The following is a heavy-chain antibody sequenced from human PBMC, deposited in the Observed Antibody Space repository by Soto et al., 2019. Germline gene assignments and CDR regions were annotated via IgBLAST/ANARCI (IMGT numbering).Heavy chain of an antibody. D-gene: IGHD3-3*01. CDR2: ISAYNGNT. V-gene: IGHV1-18*01. J-gene: IGHJ6*03. CDR1: GYTFTSYG. Sequence: VKVSCKASGYTFTSYGISWVRQAPGQGLEWMGWISAYNGNTNYAQKLQGRVTMTTDTSTSTAYMELRSLRSDDTAVYYCARVAPGVTIFGVVIIPRSGYYYYMDVCGKGTTVTVSS. CDR3: ARVAPGVTIFGVVIIPRSGYYYYMDV.